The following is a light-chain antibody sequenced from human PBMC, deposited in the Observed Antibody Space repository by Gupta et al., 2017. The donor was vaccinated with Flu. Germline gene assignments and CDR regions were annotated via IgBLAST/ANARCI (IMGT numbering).Light chain of an antibody. CDR3: QYYDSVTREGV. CDR2: EDN. V-gene: IGLV6-57*01. J-gene: IGLJ3*02. CDR1: SGSSATTY. Sequence: FMLTQPHSVSESPGKTVTISCTRSSGSSATTYVQWYQQRPGSSPNTVICEDNRRPSGVPDRFSGSIDSSSNSASLNISGLKTEDEADDFGQYYDSVTREGVFGGGTKLTVL.